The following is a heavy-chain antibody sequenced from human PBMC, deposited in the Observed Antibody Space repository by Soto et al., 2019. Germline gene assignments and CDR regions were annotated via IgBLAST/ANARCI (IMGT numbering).Heavy chain of an antibody. D-gene: IGHD2-2*01. J-gene: IGHJ5*02. V-gene: IGHV3-7*01. Sequence: EVQLVESGGGLVQPGGSLRLSCAASGFTFSNYWMSWVRQAPGKGLEWVANIKQDGSERDYVDSVKGRFTISRDNAKNSLYLQMNSLRADDTAVYYCARDQPAWFDPWGQGTLVTVSS. CDR1: GFTFSNYW. CDR3: ARDQPAWFDP. CDR2: IKQDGSER.